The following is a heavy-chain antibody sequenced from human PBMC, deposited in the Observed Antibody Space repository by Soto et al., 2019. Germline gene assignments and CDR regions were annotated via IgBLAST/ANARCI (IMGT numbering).Heavy chain of an antibody. CDR3: AHFDWPNDAFDI. D-gene: IGHD3-9*01. CDR2: ITPFNGNT. V-gene: IGHV1-45*02. J-gene: IGHJ3*02. Sequence: ASVKVSCKASGYTFTYRYLHWVRQAPGQALEWMGWITPFNGNTNYAQKFQDRVTITRDRSMSTAYMELSSLRSEDTAMYYCAHFDWPNDAFDIWGQGTMVTVSS. CDR1: GYTFTYRY.